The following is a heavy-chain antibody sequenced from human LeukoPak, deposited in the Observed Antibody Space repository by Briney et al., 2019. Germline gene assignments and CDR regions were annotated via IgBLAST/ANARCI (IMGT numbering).Heavy chain of an antibody. V-gene: IGHV1-69*04. CDR3: ARDRGSRDSSGYYNYYYYYGMGV. Sequence: GASVKVSCKASGGTFSSYAISWVRQAPGQGLEWMGRIIPILGIASYAQKFQGRVTITADKSTSTAYMELSSLRSEDTAVYYCARDRGSRDSSGYYNYYYYYGMGVWGQGTTVTVSS. J-gene: IGHJ6*02. CDR1: GGTFSSYA. CDR2: IIPILGIA. D-gene: IGHD3-22*01.